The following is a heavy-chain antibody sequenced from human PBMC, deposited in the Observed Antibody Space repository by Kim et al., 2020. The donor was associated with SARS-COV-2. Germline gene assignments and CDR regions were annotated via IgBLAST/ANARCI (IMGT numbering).Heavy chain of an antibody. J-gene: IGHJ6*02. CDR1: GFTFTNNA. D-gene: IGHD3-3*01. Sequence: GGSLRLSCAASGFTFTNNAIHWVRQAPGQGLEWLAMVSHDGKKDFYAESVKGRFTVTRDDPQKKVFLEMNSLRPEDTAIYYCARDYDFWSANYGLDVWGQGTRVTVSS. V-gene: IGHV3-30*04. CDR3: ARDYDFWSANYGLDV. CDR2: VSHDGKKD.